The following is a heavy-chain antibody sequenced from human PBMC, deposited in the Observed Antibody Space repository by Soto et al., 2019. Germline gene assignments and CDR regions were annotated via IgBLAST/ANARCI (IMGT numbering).Heavy chain of an antibody. J-gene: IGHJ3*02. CDR2: ISGSGGST. CDR1: GFTFSSYA. V-gene: IGHV3-23*01. D-gene: IGHD5-12*01. CDR3: AKRQVGSGYDYSFDI. Sequence: GGSLRRSGAASGFTFSSYAMSWVRQAPGKGLEWVSAISGSGGSTYYADSVKGRFTISRDNSKNTLYLQMNSLRAEDTAVYYCAKRQVGSGYDYSFDIWGQGTMVTVSS.